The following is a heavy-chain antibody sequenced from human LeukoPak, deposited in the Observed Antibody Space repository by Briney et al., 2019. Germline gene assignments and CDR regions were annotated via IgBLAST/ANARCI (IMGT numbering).Heavy chain of an antibody. D-gene: IGHD3-16*02. V-gene: IGHV3-20*04. CDR2: INWNGGST. J-gene: IGHJ3*02. Sequence: GGSLRLSCAASGFTFSDYYMSWIRQAPGKGLEWVSGINWNGGSTGYADSVKGRFTISRDNAKNSLYLQMNSLRAEDTALYYCARDRTSTFGGVIANDAFDIWGQGTMVTV. CDR3: ARDRTSTFGGVIANDAFDI. CDR1: GFTFSDYY.